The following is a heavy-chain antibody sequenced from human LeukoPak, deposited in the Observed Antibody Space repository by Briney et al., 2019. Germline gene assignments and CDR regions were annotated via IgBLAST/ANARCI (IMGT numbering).Heavy chain of an antibody. CDR2: IYRGDSDT. D-gene: IGHD2-2*01. CDR3: ARLPSVVPAYYFDY. V-gene: IGHV5-51*01. CDR1: GSSFTSYW. J-gene: IGHJ4*02. Sequence: GASLQISCKGSGSSFTSYWIGWVRQLPGKGXXXXXIIYRGDSDTRYSPSFQGQVAISADKSISTAYLQWSSLKASDTAMYYCARLPSVVPAYYFDYWGEGTLVTVSS.